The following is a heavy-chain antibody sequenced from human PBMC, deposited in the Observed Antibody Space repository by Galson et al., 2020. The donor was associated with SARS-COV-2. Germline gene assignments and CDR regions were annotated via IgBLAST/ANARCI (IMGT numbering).Heavy chain of an antibody. J-gene: IGHJ6*04. CDR2: IYHSGTT. Sequence: ASETLSLTCSVSGDSISRTTYYWTWIRQSPGKGLEWIGTIYHSGTTYYNPSLKSRVTISIDTSKNQFSLGLRSVTVADTAIYFCAIDYMKIRINRYYYYGLDVWGEGAMVSVSS. CDR1: GDSISRTTYY. CDR3: AIDYMKIRINRYYYYGLDV. V-gene: IGHV4-39*07. D-gene: IGHD2-21*01.